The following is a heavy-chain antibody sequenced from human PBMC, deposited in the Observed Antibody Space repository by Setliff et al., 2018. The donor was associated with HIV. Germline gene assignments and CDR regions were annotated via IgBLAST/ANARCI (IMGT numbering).Heavy chain of an antibody. V-gene: IGHV1-69*05. CDR2: IIPIFGTA. CDR3: ASGGSGSYLPVPDAFDI. CDR1: GGTFSSYA. Sequence: GASVKVSCKASGGTFSSYAISWVRQAPGQGLEWMGGIIPIFGTANYAQKFQGRVTITTDESTSTAYMELSSLRSEDTAVHYCASGGSGSYLPVPDAFDIWGQGTMVTVSS. J-gene: IGHJ3*02. D-gene: IGHD1-26*01.